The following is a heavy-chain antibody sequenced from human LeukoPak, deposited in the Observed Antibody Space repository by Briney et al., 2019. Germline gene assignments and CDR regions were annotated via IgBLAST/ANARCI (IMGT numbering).Heavy chain of an antibody. Sequence: SETLSLTCTVSGGSISSYYWSWIRQPPGKGLEWIGYIYYSGSTNYNPSLKSRVTISVDTSKNQLSLKLSSVTAADTAVYYCARVNYDFWSGSYYYYYYMDVWGKGTTVTVSS. CDR3: ARVNYDFWSGSYYYYYYMDV. D-gene: IGHD3-3*01. J-gene: IGHJ6*03. CDR2: IYYSGST. CDR1: GGSISSYY. V-gene: IGHV4-59*01.